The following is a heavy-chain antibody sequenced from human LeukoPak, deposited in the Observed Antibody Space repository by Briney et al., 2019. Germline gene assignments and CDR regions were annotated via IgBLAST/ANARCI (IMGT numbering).Heavy chain of an antibody. Sequence: ASVKVSCKASGYTFTGYYIHWVRQAPGQGLEWMGLINPNSGGTIYAQKFQGRVTMTRDTSISTAYMEPSRLRSDDTAVYYCARDPQSAQVERQVFDYWGQGTLVTVSS. D-gene: IGHD1-1*01. V-gene: IGHV1-2*02. CDR3: ARDPQSAQVERQVFDY. CDR2: INPNSGGT. CDR1: GYTFTGYY. J-gene: IGHJ4*02.